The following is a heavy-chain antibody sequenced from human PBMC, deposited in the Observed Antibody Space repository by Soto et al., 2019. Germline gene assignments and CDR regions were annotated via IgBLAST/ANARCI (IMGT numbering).Heavy chain of an antibody. Sequence: EVSCKASGYTFTGYYIHWVRQAPGQGLEWMGWINPNSGGTNYAQKFQGRVTMTRDTSISTAYMELSRLRSDDTAVYYCARAPYPYMVATWFDPWGQGTLVTVSS. J-gene: IGHJ5*02. D-gene: IGHD5-12*01. CDR2: INPNSGGT. CDR1: GYTFTGYY. CDR3: ARAPYPYMVATWFDP. V-gene: IGHV1-2*02.